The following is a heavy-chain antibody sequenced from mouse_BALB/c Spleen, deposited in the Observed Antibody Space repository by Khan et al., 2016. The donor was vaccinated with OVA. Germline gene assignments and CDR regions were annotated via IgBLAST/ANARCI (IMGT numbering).Heavy chain of an antibody. J-gene: IGHJ4*01. Sequence: VQLQESGPGLVTPSQSLSITCTVSGFSLTGYGVNWVRQPPGKGLAWLGMIWGDGSTDYNSVLKSRLSISKDNSKSQVFLKMHSLQTADTAMYYYARAHYGNYREAMDYWGQGTSVTVSS. CDR3: ARAHYGNYREAMDY. CDR2: IWGDGST. D-gene: IGHD2-1*01. V-gene: IGHV2-6-7*01. CDR1: GFSLTGYG.